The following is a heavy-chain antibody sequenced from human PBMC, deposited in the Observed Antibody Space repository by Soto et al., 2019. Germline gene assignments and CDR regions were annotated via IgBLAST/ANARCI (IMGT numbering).Heavy chain of an antibody. D-gene: IGHD2-2*02. Sequence: PSATLSLTFAVSGCSISSSNWWSWVRQPPGKGLEWIGEIYHSGSTNYNPSLKSRVTISVDKSKNQFSLKLSSVTAADTAVYYCARGNQLLYLYWFDPWGQGTLVTVSS. V-gene: IGHV4-4*02. J-gene: IGHJ5*02. CDR3: ARGNQLLYLYWFDP. CDR1: GCSISSSNW. CDR2: IYHSGST.